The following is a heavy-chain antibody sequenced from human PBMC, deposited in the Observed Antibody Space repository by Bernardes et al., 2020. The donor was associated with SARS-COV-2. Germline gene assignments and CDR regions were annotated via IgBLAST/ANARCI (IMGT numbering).Heavy chain of an antibody. CDR2: ISYDGSNK. CDR1: GFTFSSYG. D-gene: IGHD3-9*01. V-gene: IGHV3-30*18. J-gene: IGHJ4*02. CDR3: AKAGDWLFYGVDY. Sequence: GGSLRLSCAASGFTFSSYGMHWVRQAPGKGLEWVAVISYDGSNKYYADSVKGRFTISRDNSKNTLYLQMNSLRAEDTAVYYCAKAGDWLFYGVDYWGQGTLVTVSS.